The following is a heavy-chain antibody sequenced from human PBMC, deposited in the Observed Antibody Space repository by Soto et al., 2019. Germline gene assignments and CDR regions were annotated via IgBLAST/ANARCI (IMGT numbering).Heavy chain of an antibody. CDR2: ISSSSSYI. J-gene: IGHJ6*02. V-gene: IGHV3-21*01. D-gene: IGHD6-19*01. Sequence: PGGSLRLSCAASGFTFSSYSMNWVRQAPGKGLEWVSSISSSSSYIYYADSVKGRFTISRDNAKNSLYLQMNSLRAEDTAVYYCARDRKYSSGWYSRYYYYGMDVWGQGTTVTVS. CDR1: GFTFSSYS. CDR3: ARDRKYSSGWYSRYYYYGMDV.